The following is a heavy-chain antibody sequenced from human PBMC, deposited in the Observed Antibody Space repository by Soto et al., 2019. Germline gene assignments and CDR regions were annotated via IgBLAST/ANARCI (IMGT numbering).Heavy chain of an antibody. CDR3: ARGRGSTGYLGREHYFDY. V-gene: IGHV3-66*01. Sequence: PGGSLRLSCAASGFSVTNNYMNWVRQAPGKGLEWVSIIDIGGNTYYADSVKDRFTISRDNSRNTLYLHMDSLRAGDTAVYYCARGRGSTGYLGREHYFDYWGQGTLVTVSS. CDR2: IDIGGNT. J-gene: IGHJ4*02. CDR1: GFSVTNNY. D-gene: IGHD2-2*01.